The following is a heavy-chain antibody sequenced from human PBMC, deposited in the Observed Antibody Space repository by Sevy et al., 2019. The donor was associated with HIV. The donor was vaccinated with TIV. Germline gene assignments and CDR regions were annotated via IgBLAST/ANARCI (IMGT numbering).Heavy chain of an antibody. CDR2: IKSKTDGGTT. V-gene: IGHV3-15*01. CDR3: STEGLYCSGGSCSSEGFDF. CDR1: GFPFSNAW. J-gene: IGHJ4*02. Sequence: GGSLRLSCAAFGFPFSNAWTNWVRQAPGKGLEWVGRIKSKTDGGTTDYAAPLKGRFTISRDDSKNTLYLQMNSLKSEDTAVYYCSTEGLYCSGGSCSSEGFDFWGQGTLVTVSS. D-gene: IGHD2-15*01.